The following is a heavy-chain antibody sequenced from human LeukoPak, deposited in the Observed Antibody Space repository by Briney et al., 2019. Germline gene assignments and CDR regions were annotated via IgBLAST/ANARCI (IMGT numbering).Heavy chain of an antibody. CDR3: AKDHCSSTSCYSVGANYYYYGMDV. V-gene: IGHV3-23*01. CDR2: ISGSGGST. J-gene: IGHJ6*02. Sequence: GGSLRLSCAASGFTFSSYAMSWVRQAPGKGLEWVSAISGSGGSTYYADSVKGRFTISRDNSKNTLYLQMNSLRAEDTAVYYCAKDHCSSTSCYSVGANYYYYGMDVWGQGTTVTVSS. D-gene: IGHD2-2*01. CDR1: GFTFSSYA.